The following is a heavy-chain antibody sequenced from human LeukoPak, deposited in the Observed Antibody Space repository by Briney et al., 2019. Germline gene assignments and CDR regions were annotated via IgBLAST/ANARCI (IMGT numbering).Heavy chain of an antibody. CDR2: IKQDGSEK. Sequence: GGSLRLSCAASGFTFSSYWMSWVRQAPGKGLEWVANIKQDGSEKYYVDSVKGRFTISRDNAKNSLYLQMNSLRAEHTAVYYCARVEGSGGKRGDYWGQGTLVTVSS. D-gene: IGHD6-19*01. V-gene: IGHV3-7*01. CDR3: ARVEGSGGKRGDY. J-gene: IGHJ4*02. CDR1: GFTFSSYW.